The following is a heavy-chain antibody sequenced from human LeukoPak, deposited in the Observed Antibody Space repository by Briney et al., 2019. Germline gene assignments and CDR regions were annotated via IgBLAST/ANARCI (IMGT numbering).Heavy chain of an antibody. CDR3: ARGRWADKFDP. Sequence: ASVKVSCKTSGYTFTGYYMHWVRQAPGQGLEWMGWINPNSGGTNYAQKFQGRVTLTRDTSINTAYMELIGLRYDDAAVYYCARGRWADKFDPWGQGTLVTVSS. CDR2: INPNSGGT. D-gene: IGHD3-16*01. J-gene: IGHJ5*02. CDR1: GYTFTGYY. V-gene: IGHV1-2*02.